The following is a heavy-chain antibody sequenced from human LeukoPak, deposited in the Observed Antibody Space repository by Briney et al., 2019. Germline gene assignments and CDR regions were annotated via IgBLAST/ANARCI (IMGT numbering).Heavy chain of an antibody. CDR1: GFTISSYG. J-gene: IGHJ4*02. CDR3: AKDIRVGATKSDY. CDR2: ISYDGSNK. D-gene: IGHD1-26*01. Sequence: GGSLRLSCAASGFTISSYGMHWVRQAPGKGLEWVAVISYDGSNKYYADSVKGRFTISRDNSKNTLYLQMNSLRAEDTAVYYCAKDIRVGATKSDYWGQGTLVTVSS. V-gene: IGHV3-30*18.